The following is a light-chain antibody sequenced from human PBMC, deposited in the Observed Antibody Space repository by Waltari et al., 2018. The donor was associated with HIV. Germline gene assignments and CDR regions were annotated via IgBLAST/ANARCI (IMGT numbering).Light chain of an antibody. CDR1: QSVRSL. Sequence: IVLTQSPPTLSLSPGERATLSCGPSQSVRSLIAWYQQKPGQAPRLLIYDASNRATGIPPRFSGSGSGTDFTLTIGSLEPEDFAVYYCQQRSSWPLTFGGGTKVEIK. CDR2: DAS. V-gene: IGKV3-11*01. CDR3: QQRSSWPLT. J-gene: IGKJ4*01.